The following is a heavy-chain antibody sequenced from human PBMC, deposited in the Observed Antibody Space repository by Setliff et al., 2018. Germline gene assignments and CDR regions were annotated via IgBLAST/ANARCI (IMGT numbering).Heavy chain of an antibody. CDR3: AKEPAVSLTEAVRRTYYDYAMDA. J-gene: IGHJ6*02. CDR2: ISSYNNDVT. D-gene: IGHD3-9*01. Sequence: ASVKVSCKASGYILNSYGVSWVRQAPGQGLEWMGWISSYNNDVTNYLQRFQGRITMTTDTSTDTAYMELRNLRSDDTAIYFCAKEPAVSLTEAVRRTYYDYAMDAWGQGTTVTVSS. V-gene: IGHV1-18*01. CDR1: GYILNSYG.